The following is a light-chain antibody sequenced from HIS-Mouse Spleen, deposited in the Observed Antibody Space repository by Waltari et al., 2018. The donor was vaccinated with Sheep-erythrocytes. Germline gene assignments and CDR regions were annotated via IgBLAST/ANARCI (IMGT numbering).Light chain of an antibody. CDR2: AAS. J-gene: IGKJ2*01. Sequence: MTQSPLSLPVTPGEPASISCRSSQSISSYLNWYQQKPGKAPKLLIYAASSLQSGVPSRFSGSGSGTDFTLTISSLQPEDFATYYCQQSYSTPYTFGQGTKLEIK. CDR3: QQSYSTPYT. V-gene: IGKV1-39*01. CDR1: QSISSY.